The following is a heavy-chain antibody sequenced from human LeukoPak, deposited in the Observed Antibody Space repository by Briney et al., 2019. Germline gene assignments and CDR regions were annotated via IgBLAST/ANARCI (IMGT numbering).Heavy chain of an antibody. CDR1: RGSISSSNYY. CDR3: ARSTVTNGLVDY. V-gene: IGHV4-39*07. Sequence: SETLSLICSVSRGSISSSNYYWGWIRQPPGKGLEWIGNIYYSGTTYYNPSLPSLKSRVTILVDTSKNQFSLKLRSVTAADTAVYYCARSTVTNGLVDYWGQGTLVTVSS. CDR2: IYYSGTT. J-gene: IGHJ4*02. D-gene: IGHD4-17*01.